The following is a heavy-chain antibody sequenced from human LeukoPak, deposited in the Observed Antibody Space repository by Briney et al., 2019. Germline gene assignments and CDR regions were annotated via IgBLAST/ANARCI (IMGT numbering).Heavy chain of an antibody. CDR2: IRSKANSYAT. CDR3: TSRYYGSSGYYYN. J-gene: IGHJ4*02. V-gene: IGHV3-73*01. Sequence: EGSLRLSCAASGFTFSGSAMHWVRQASGKGLEWVGRIRSKANSYATAYAASVKGRFTISRDDSKNTAYLQMNSLKTEDTAVYYYTSRYYGSSGYYYNWGQGTLVTVSS. D-gene: IGHD3-22*01. CDR1: GFTFSGSA.